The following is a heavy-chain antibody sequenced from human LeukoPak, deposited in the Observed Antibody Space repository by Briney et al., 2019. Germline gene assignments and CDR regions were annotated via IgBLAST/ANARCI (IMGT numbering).Heavy chain of an antibody. CDR3: ARGQNWLTYYYYGMDV. CDR1: GYTFTSYA. Sequence: ASVKVSCKASGYTFTSYAMHWVRQAPGQRLEWMGWLNAGNGNTKYSQKFQGRVTITRDTSASTAYMELSSLRSEDTAVYYCARGQNWLTYYYYGMDVWGQGTTVTVSS. J-gene: IGHJ6*02. CDR2: LNAGNGNT. D-gene: IGHD1-1*01. V-gene: IGHV1-3*01.